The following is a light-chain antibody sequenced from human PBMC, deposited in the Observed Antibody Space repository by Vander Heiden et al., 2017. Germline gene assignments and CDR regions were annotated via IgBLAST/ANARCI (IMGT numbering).Light chain of an antibody. Sequence: IVLTRSPGTLSLSPGERATLSCRASQSVSCSYLAWYQQKPGQAPRLLIYGASSRATGIPDRFSGSGSGTDFTLTISRLEPEDFAVYYCQQYGSSPRTFGPGTKVEIK. J-gene: IGKJ3*01. CDR2: GAS. CDR1: QSVSCSY. CDR3: QQYGSSPRT. V-gene: IGKV3-20*01.